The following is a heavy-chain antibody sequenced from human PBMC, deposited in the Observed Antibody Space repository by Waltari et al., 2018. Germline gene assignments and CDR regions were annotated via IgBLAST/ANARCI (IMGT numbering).Heavy chain of an antibody. J-gene: IGHJ5*02. Sequence: QVQLVEAGGGGVQPGRSLRLSGAASGFAFNSCVLHWVRQAPGKGLEWVAVISYDGSKEYYADSVQGRFTISRDNSKSTLYLQMNSLRAEDTAVYYCARVGDYYDSSGYPETWGQGTPVTVSS. CDR3: ARVGDYYDSSGYPET. CDR1: GFAFNSCV. D-gene: IGHD3-22*01. V-gene: IGHV3-30-3*01. CDR2: ISYDGSKE.